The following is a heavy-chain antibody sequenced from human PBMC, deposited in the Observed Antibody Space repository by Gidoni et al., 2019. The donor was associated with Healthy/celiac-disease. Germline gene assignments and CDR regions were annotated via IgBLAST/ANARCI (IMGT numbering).Heavy chain of an antibody. J-gene: IGHJ5*02. V-gene: IGHV4-61*02. CDR1: GGYISSGSYY. D-gene: IGHD2-15*01. CDR3: ARSVGYCSGGSCYSAGGWFDP. Sequence: QVQLQESGPGLVKPSPTLSLTCTVSGGYISSGSYYWRWIRQPAGKGLEWIGRIYTSGSTNYNPSLKSRVTISVDTSKNQFSLKLSSVTAADTAVYYCARSVGYCSGGSCYSAGGWFDPWGQGTLVTVSS. CDR2: IYTSGST.